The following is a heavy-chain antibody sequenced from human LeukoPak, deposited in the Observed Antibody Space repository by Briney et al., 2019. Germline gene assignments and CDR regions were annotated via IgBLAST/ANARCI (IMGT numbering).Heavy chain of an antibody. D-gene: IGHD6-13*01. J-gene: IGHJ3*02. Sequence: SQTLSLTCTVSGGSISSGSYYWSWIRQPAGKGLEWIGRIYTSGSTNYNPSLKSRVTISVDTSKNQFSPKLSSVTAADTAVYYCARASSSWYGDAFDIWGQGTMVTVSS. CDR2: IYTSGST. V-gene: IGHV4-61*02. CDR3: ARASSSWYGDAFDI. CDR1: GGSISSGSYY.